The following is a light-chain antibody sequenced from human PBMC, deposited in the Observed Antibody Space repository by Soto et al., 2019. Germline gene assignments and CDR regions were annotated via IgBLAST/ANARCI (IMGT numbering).Light chain of an antibody. CDR2: KDT. Sequence: SYELTKPSSVSVSPGQTARITCSGDVLAQKYARWFPQKPGQAPILVIYKDTARPSGIPERFSGFSSGTTVTLTISGAQVEDDGDYYCFSAADNTQVFVTGTKLTIL. CDR1: VLAQKY. V-gene: IGLV3-27*01. CDR3: FSAADNTQV. J-gene: IGLJ1*01.